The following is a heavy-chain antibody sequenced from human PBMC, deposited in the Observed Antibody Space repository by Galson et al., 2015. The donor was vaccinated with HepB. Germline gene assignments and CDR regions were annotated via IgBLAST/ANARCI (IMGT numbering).Heavy chain of an antibody. CDR3: ARVRGRTYSSSWYFDY. Sequence: SLRLSCAASGFTFSSYSMNWVRQAPGKGLEWVSYISSSSSTIYYADSVKGRFTISRDNAKNSLYLQMNSLRAEDTAVYYCARVRGRTYSSSWYFDYWGQGTLVTVSS. J-gene: IGHJ4*02. V-gene: IGHV3-48*04. CDR1: GFTFSSYS. D-gene: IGHD6-13*01. CDR2: ISSSSSTI.